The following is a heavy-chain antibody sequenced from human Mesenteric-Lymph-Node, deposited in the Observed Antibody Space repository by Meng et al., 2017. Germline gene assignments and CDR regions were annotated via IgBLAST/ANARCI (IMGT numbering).Heavy chain of an antibody. CDR2: VSHDGNSG. CDR1: GFTFTNYA. V-gene: IGHV3-30-3*01. Sequence: QVQLVESGGGVVQPGGSLRLSCAASGFTFTNYAMHWVRQAPGKGLEWVAIVSHDGNSGCYADSVKGRFSISRDNFRNTQYLQMNSLRPEDTAVYYCARDKSHYDGRLGWFDPWGQGTLVTVSS. D-gene: IGHD3-16*01. J-gene: IGHJ5*02. CDR3: ARDKSHYDGRLGWFDP.